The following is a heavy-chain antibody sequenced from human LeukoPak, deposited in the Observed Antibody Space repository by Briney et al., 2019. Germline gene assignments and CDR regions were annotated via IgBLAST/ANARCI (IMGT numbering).Heavy chain of an antibody. CDR3: AKDHSGSQPYYYYYMDV. CDR1: GFTFSSYA. CDR2: ISGSGGST. V-gene: IGHV3-23*01. J-gene: IGHJ6*03. Sequence: GGSLRLSCAASGFTFSSYAMSWVRQAPGKGLEWVSAISGSGGSTYYADSVKGRFTISRDNSKNTLYLQMNSLRAEDTAVYYCAKDHSGSQPYYYYYMDVWGKGTTVTVSS. D-gene: IGHD1-26*01.